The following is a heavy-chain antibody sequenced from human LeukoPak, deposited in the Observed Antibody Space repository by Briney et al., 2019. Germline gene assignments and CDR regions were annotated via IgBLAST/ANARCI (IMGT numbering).Heavy chain of an antibody. CDR3: TTDTYYYDSSGYYYVGAFDY. V-gene: IGHV3-15*01. Sequence: GGSLRLSCAASGFTFSNAWMSWVRQAPGKELEWVGRIKSKTDGGTTDYAAPVKGRFTISRDDSKNTLYLQMNSLKTEDTAVYYCTTDTYYYDSSGYYYVGAFDYWGQGTLVTVSS. CDR2: IKSKTDGGTT. J-gene: IGHJ4*02. CDR1: GFTFSNAW. D-gene: IGHD3-22*01.